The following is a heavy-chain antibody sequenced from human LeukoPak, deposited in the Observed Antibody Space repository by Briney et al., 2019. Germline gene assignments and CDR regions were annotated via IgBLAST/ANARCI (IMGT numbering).Heavy chain of an antibody. J-gene: IGHJ5*02. Sequence: GSLRLSCXASGFIFSNCGMHWVRQAAGKGLEWVAFIRYDESNKFYADSVKGRFTISRDNSKNILFLQMNSLRAEDTAVYYCATMQWLEGVDWFDPWGQGTLVTVSS. V-gene: IGHV3-30*02. CDR1: GFIFSNCG. CDR3: ATMQWLEGVDWFDP. D-gene: IGHD6-19*01. CDR2: IRYDESNK.